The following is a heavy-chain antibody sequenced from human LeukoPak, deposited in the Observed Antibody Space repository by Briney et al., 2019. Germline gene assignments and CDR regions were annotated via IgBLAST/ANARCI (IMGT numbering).Heavy chain of an antibody. D-gene: IGHD5-18*01. CDR1: GASISIHY. V-gene: IGHV4-59*11. J-gene: IGHJ2*01. CDR2: ISYTGST. Sequence: SETLSLTCTVSGASISIHYWSWIRQPPGKGLEWIGYISYTGSTNYNSSLRSRVTISVDTSKNQFSLRLSSVTAADRAVYYCARGYSYGYRFDLWGRGTLVTVSS. CDR3: ARGYSYGYRFDL.